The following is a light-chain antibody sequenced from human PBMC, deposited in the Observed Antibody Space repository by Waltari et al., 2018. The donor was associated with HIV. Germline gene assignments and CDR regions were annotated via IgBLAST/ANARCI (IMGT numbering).Light chain of an antibody. V-gene: IGLV1-44*01. Sequence: QSVLTQPPSASGTPGQRVNISCSGSSPNIGGNAVNWFPPLPGTAHKLLIYTNNQRPSGVPDRFSGSKSGTTASLAISGLQSEDEADYHCASWDVSLNSWVFGGGTKLTVL. CDR2: TNN. CDR1: SPNIGGNA. CDR3: ASWDVSLNSWV. J-gene: IGLJ3*02.